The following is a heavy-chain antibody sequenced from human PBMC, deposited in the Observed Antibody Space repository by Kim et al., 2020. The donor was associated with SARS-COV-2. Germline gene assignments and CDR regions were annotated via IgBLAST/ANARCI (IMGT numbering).Heavy chain of an antibody. V-gene: IGHV1-8*01. D-gene: IGHD6-13*01. J-gene: IGHJ4*02. CDR2: T. CDR3: ARSAAGTDFDY. Sequence: TGHAQRFQDRVTLTSDLSTRTAYMELSSLTSEDTAVYYCARSAAGTDFDYWGQGTLVTVSS.